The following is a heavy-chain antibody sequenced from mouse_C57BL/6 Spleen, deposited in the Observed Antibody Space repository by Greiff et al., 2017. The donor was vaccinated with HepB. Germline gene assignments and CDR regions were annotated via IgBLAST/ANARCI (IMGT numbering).Heavy chain of an antibody. Sequence: EVQLQQSGTVLARPGASVKMSCKTSGYTFTSYWMHWVKQRPGQGLDWIGAIYPGNSDTSYNQKFKGKAKLTAVTSASTAYMELSSLTNEDSAVYYCTRSLLRSYCDYWGQGTTLTVSS. CDR2: IYPGNSDT. J-gene: IGHJ2*01. CDR3: TRSLLRSYCDY. D-gene: IGHD1-2*01. CDR1: GYTFTSYW. V-gene: IGHV1-5*01.